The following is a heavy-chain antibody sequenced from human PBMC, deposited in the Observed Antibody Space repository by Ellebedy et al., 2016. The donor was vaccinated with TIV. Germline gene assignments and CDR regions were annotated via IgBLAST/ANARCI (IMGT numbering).Heavy chain of an antibody. J-gene: IGHJ6*02. Sequence: PGGSLRLSCAASGFTFSDYYMSWIRQAPGKGLEWISYISESGSTIDYADSLKGRFTISRDNAGNLLFLQMNSLRAEDTAVYYCTRDTRAGSGGSTISYGMDVWGQGTTVTVSS. V-gene: IGHV3-11*04. CDR2: ISESGSTI. D-gene: IGHD3-10*01. CDR1: GFTFSDYY. CDR3: TRDTRAGSGGSTISYGMDV.